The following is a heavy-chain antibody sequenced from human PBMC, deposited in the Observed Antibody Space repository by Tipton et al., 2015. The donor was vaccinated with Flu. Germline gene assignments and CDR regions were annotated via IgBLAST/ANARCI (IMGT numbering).Heavy chain of an antibody. Sequence: SLRLSCAASGFTFSSYWMSWVRQAPGKGLEWVANIKQDGSEKYYVDSVKGRFTISRDNAKNSLYLQMNSLRAEDTAVYYCARDGGLEYAPDYYYYGMDVWGQGTTVTVSS. CDR3: ARDGGLEYAPDYYYYGMDV. J-gene: IGHJ6*02. D-gene: IGHD2-8*01. CDR1: GFTFSSYW. V-gene: IGHV3-7*01. CDR2: IKQDGSEK.